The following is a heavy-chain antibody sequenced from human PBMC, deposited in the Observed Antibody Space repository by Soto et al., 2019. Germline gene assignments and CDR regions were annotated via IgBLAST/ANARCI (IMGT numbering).Heavy chain of an antibody. D-gene: IGHD2-15*01. J-gene: IGHJ4*02. Sequence: SETLSLTCAVSGASISSSSFYWGWFRQPPGKGLEWIGSIRYGGDASFNPSLKSRVTISIDTSKNHFSLSLRSVTAADTAIYYCAKDASCYSCGAWGQGAPVTVSS. CDR2: IRYGGDA. V-gene: IGHV4-39*02. CDR1: GASISSSSFY. CDR3: AKDASCYSCGA.